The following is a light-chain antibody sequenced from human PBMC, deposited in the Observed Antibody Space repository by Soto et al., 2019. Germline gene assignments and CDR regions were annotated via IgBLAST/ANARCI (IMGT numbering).Light chain of an antibody. V-gene: IGKV3-20*01. J-gene: IGKJ4*01. Sequence: EIVLTQSPGTLSLSPGERATLSCRASQSVANNYLAWYQQKPGPAPRFLIYDASSRATVIPDRFSGSGSGTDFTLTISRLEPEDFAVYYCEQYGSTPLTFGGGTKVEIK. CDR3: EQYGSTPLT. CDR1: QSVANNY. CDR2: DAS.